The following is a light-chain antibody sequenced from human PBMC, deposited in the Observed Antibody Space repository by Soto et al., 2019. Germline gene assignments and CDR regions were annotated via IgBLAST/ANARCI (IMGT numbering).Light chain of an antibody. V-gene: IGKV3-20*01. CDR1: QSVSSSY. CDR3: QQYGSSQS. CDR2: GAS. J-gene: IGKJ1*01. Sequence: EIVLTQSPGPLSLSPGERATLSCRASQSVSSSYLAWYQQKPGQAPRLLIYGASSRATGIPDRFSGSGSGTDFTLTISRLEPEDFAVYYCQQYGSSQSFGHGTKVEIK.